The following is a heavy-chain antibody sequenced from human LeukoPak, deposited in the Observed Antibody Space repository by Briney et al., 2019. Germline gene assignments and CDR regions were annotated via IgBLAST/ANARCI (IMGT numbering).Heavy chain of an antibody. CDR2: IYSGGST. Sequence: PGGSLRLSCAASGFTVSSNYMSWVRQAPGKGLEWVSVIYSGGSTYYADSVKGRFTISRDNSKNTLYLQMNSLRGEDTAVYYCAREAVEGIVVALDYWGQGTLVAVSS. D-gene: IGHD2-21*01. V-gene: IGHV3-53*01. CDR1: GFTVSSNY. J-gene: IGHJ4*02. CDR3: AREAVEGIVVALDY.